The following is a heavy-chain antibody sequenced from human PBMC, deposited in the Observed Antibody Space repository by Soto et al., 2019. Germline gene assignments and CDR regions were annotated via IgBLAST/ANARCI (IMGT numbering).Heavy chain of an antibody. D-gene: IGHD3-10*01. Sequence: ASVKVSCKASGYTFTSYGISWVRQAPGQGLEWMGWISAYNGNKNYAQKLQGRVTMTTDTSTSTAYMELRSLRSDDTAVYYCARRGEPMVRGLACDYWGQGTLVTVSS. V-gene: IGHV1-18*01. J-gene: IGHJ4*02. CDR3: ARRGEPMVRGLACDY. CDR1: GYTFTSYG. CDR2: ISAYNGNK.